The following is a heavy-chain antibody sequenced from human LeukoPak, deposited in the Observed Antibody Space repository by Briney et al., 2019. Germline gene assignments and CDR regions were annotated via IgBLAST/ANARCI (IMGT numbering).Heavy chain of an antibody. CDR3: ARRGWDILTGNRNWFDP. CDR1: GGSFSGYY. J-gene: IGHJ5*02. CDR2: INHSGST. V-gene: IGHV4-34*01. Sequence: SETLSLTCAVYGGSFSGYYWSWIRQPPGKGLEWIGEINHSGSTNYNPSLKSRVTISVDTSKNQFSLKLSSVTAADTAVYYCARRGWDILTGNRNWFDPWGQGTLVTVSS. D-gene: IGHD3-9*01.